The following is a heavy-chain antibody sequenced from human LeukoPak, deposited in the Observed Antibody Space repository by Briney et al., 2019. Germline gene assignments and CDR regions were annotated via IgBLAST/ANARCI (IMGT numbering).Heavy chain of an antibody. CDR3: ARVLAEESFATVTEVYFDY. D-gene: IGHD4-17*01. V-gene: IGHV4-31*03. CDR1: GGSISSGGYY. Sequence: SETLSLTCTVSGGSISSGGYYWSWIRQHPGKGLEWIGYIYYSGSTYYNPSLKSRVTISVDTSKNQFSLKLSSVTAADTAVYYCARVLAEESFATVTEVYFDYWGQGTLVTVSS. J-gene: IGHJ4*02. CDR2: IYYSGST.